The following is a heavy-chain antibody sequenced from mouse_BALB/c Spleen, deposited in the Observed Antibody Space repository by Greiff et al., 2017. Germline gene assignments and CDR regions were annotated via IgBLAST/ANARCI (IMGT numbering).Heavy chain of an antibody. CDR2: IWAGGST. J-gene: IGHJ3*01. D-gene: IGHD4-1*01. V-gene: IGHV2-9*02. Sequence: QVQLKESGPGLVAPSQSLSITCTVSGFSLTSYGVHWVRQPPGKGLEWLGVIWAGGSTNYNSALMSRLSISKDNSKSQVFLKMNSLQTDDTAMYYCARDTGTGRFAYWGQGTLVTVSA. CDR3: ARDTGTGRFAY. CDR1: GFSLTSYG.